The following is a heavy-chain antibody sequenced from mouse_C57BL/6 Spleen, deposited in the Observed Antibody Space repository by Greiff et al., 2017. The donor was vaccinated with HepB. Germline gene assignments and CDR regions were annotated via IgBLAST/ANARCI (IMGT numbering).Heavy chain of an antibody. Sequence: VQLQQPGAELVKPGASVKLSCKASGYTFTSYWMQWVKQRPGQGLEWIGEIDPSDSYTNYNQKFKGKATLTVDTSSSTAYMQLSSLTSEDSAVYYCARMSPFDVWGTGTTVTVSS. CDR3: ARMSPFDV. J-gene: IGHJ1*03. CDR2: IDPSDSYT. CDR1: GYTFTSYW. V-gene: IGHV1-50*01.